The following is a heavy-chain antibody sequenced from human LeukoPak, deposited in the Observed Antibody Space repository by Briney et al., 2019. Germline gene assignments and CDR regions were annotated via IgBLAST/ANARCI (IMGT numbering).Heavy chain of an antibody. CDR3: AKDGDSSGPKDY. D-gene: IGHD3-22*01. V-gene: IGHV3-30*18. CDR1: GFTFSSYG. J-gene: IGHJ4*02. CDR2: ISYDGSNK. Sequence: GGSLRLSCAASGFTFSSYGMHWVRQAPGKGLEWVAVISYDGSNKYYADSVKGRFTISRDNSKNTLYLQMNSLRAEDTAVYYCAKDGDSSGPKDYWGQGTLVTVSS.